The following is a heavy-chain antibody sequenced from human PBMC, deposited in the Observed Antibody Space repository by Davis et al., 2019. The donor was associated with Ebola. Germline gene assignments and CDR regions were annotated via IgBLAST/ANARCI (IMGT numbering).Heavy chain of an antibody. D-gene: IGHD3-10*01. Sequence: GGSLRLSCAASGFTVSSNYMSWVRQAPGKGLEWVSVIYSGGSTYYADSVKGRFTISRDNSKNTLYLQMNSLRAEDTAVYYCAKLTDYYGSGSYYFDYWGQGTLVTVSS. CDR2: IYSGGST. CDR1: GFTVSSNY. J-gene: IGHJ4*02. CDR3: AKLTDYYGSGSYYFDY. V-gene: IGHV3-53*01.